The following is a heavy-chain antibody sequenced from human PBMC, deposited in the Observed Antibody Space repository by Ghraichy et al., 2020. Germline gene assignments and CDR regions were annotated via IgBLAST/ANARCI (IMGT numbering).Heavy chain of an antibody. V-gene: IGHV2-70*01. D-gene: IGHD2-2*02. J-gene: IGHJ5*02. CDR2: IDWDDDK. Sequence: SGPTLVKPTQTLTLTCTFSGFSLSTSGMCVSWIRQPPGKALEWLALIDWDDDKYYSTSLKTRLTISKDTSKNQVVLTMTNMDPVDTATYYCARTVLGYCSSTSCYTVGWFDPWGQGTLGTVSS. CDR3: ARTVLGYCSSTSCYTVGWFDP. CDR1: GFSLSTSGMC.